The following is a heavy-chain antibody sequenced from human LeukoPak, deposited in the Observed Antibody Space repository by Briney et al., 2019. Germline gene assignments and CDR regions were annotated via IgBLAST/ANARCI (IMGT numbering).Heavy chain of an antibody. D-gene: IGHD4-23*01. CDR1: GFTFSSYE. V-gene: IGHV3-48*03. Sequence: GGSLRLSCAASGFTFSSYEMNWVRQAPGRGLGWVSYISSSGSTIYYAESVKGRFPISRDNAKHSLYLQMNSLRDEHTAVYYCARGGVRASDYYYYYMDVWGKGTTVTVSS. CDR3: ARGGVRASDYYYYYMDV. CDR2: ISSSGSTI. J-gene: IGHJ6*03.